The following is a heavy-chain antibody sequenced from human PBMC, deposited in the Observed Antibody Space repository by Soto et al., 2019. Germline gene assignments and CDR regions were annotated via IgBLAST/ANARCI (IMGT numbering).Heavy chain of an antibody. V-gene: IGHV4-59*01. CDR3: ARATGYDTYYYYGMDV. D-gene: IGHD5-12*01. CDR2: IYYSGST. J-gene: IGHJ6*02. CDR1: GASISSYY. Sequence: SETLSLTCTVSGASISSYYWSWIRQPPGKGLEWIGYIYYSGSTNYNPSLKSRVTISVDTTKNQFSLKLSSVTAADTAVYYCARATGYDTYYYYGMDVWGQGTTVTVSS.